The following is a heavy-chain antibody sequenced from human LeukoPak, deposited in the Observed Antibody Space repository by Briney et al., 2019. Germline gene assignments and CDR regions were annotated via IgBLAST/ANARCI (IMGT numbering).Heavy chain of an antibody. D-gene: IGHD2-2*01. V-gene: IGHV5-10-1*01. CDR1: GYSFTSYW. CDR2: IDPSDSYT. J-gene: IGHJ4*02. Sequence: GESLKISCKGSGYSFTSYWISWVRQMPGKGLQWMGRIDPSDSYTNYSPSFQGHVTISADKSISTAYLQWSSLKASDTAMYYCARRESSSSPDDFWGQGTLVTVSS. CDR3: ARRESSSSPDDF.